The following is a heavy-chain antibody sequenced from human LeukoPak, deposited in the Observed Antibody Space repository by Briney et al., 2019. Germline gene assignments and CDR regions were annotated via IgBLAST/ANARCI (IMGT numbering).Heavy chain of an antibody. Sequence: GGSLRLSCAASGFTFSSYAMHWVRQAPGKGLEWVAVISYDGSNKYYADSVKGRFTISRDNSKNTLYLQMNSLRAEDTAVYYCARDREYYYDSSGYAGYFQHWGQGTLVTASS. CDR3: ARDREYYYDSSGYAGYFQH. CDR2: ISYDGSNK. D-gene: IGHD3-22*01. V-gene: IGHV3-30-3*01. J-gene: IGHJ1*01. CDR1: GFTFSSYA.